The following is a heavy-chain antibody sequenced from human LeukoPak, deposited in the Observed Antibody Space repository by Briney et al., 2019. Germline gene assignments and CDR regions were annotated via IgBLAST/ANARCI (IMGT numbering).Heavy chain of an antibody. D-gene: IGHD3-10*01. V-gene: IGHV3-15*01. Sequence: GGSLRLSCAASGFTFSNAWMSWVRQAPGKGLEWVGRIKSKTDGGTTDYAAPVKGRFTISRDDSKNTLYLRMNSLKTEDTAVYYCTTVEYGSGSYYFDYWGQGTLVTVSS. CDR1: GFTFSNAW. CDR3: TTVEYGSGSYYFDY. CDR2: IKSKTDGGTT. J-gene: IGHJ4*02.